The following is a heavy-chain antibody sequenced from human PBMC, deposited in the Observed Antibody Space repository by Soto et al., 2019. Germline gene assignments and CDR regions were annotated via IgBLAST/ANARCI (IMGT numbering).Heavy chain of an antibody. V-gene: IGHV3-11*05. CDR2: INSSRSYT. J-gene: IGHJ2*01. CDR3: ARPIAAGGGRRYFDL. Sequence: QVQLVESGGGLVKPGGSLRLSCAASGFTFSDYYMSWIRQAPGKGLEWVSYINSSRSYTNYADSVKGRFTISRDNAKNSLYLPMNSLRAEDTAVYYSARPIAAGGGRRYFDLWGRGTLVTVSS. D-gene: IGHD6-13*01. CDR1: GFTFSDYY.